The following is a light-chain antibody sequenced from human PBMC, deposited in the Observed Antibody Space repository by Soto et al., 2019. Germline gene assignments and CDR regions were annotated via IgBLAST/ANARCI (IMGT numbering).Light chain of an antibody. CDR2: AAS. J-gene: IGKJ4*01. CDR1: EDISTY. V-gene: IGKV1-16*02. Sequence: DILMTQSPSSLSASVGDRVTITCRASEDISTYLAWFQQKPGQAPKPLIYAASALQSGVPSKFSGSGSGTVFTLTIDTLQPDDIATYYCQQYFLSPLAFGGGTRVEIK. CDR3: QQYFLSPLA.